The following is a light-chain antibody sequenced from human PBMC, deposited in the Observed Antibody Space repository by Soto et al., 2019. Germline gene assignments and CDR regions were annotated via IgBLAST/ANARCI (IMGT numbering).Light chain of an antibody. Sequence: EIVLTHSRATLSLSPCERATLSPRASQSVSSYLAWYQQKPGQAPRLLIYDASNRATGIPARFSGSGSGTDFTLTISSLEPEDFAVYYCQQRSNWPLTFGGGTKVDIK. CDR3: QQRSNWPLT. CDR1: QSVSSY. J-gene: IGKJ4*01. V-gene: IGKV3-11*01. CDR2: DAS.